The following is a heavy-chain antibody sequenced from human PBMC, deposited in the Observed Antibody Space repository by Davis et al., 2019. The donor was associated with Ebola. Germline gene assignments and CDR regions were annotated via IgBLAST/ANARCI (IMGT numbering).Heavy chain of an antibody. CDR3: AKEGSSGYYKGWFDP. D-gene: IGHD3-22*01. CDR2: ISGSGGST. J-gene: IGHJ5*02. Sequence: GESLKISCAASGFTFSSYAMSWVRQAPGKGLEWVSAISGSGGSTYYADSVKGRFTISRDNFKNTLYLQMNSLRVEDTAVYYCAKEGSSGYYKGWFDPWGQGSLVTVSS. CDR1: GFTFSSYA. V-gene: IGHV3-23*01.